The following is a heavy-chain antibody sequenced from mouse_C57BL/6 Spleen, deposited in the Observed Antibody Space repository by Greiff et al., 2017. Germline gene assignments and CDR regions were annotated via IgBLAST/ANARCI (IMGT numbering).Heavy chain of an antibody. V-gene: IGHV1-52*01. CDR2: IDPSDSET. Sequence: VQLQQPGAEPVRPGSSVKLSCKASGYTFTSYWMHWVKQRPIQGLEWIGNIDPSDSETHYNQKFKDKATLTVDKSSSTAYMQLSSLTSEDSAVYYCARTYGSSYKYFDVWGTGTTVTVSS. CDR3: ARTYGSSYKYFDV. D-gene: IGHD1-1*01. J-gene: IGHJ1*03. CDR1: GYTFTSYW.